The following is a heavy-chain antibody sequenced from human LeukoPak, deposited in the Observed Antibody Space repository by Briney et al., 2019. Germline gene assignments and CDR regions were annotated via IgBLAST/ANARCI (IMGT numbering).Heavy chain of an antibody. CDR3: ARDHEAVAALWGEYFQH. V-gene: IGHV1-18*01. J-gene: IGHJ1*01. CDR1: GYTFTSYG. CDR2: ISAYNGNT. Sequence: ASVKVSCKASGYTFTSYGISWVRQAPGQGLEWMGWISAYNGNTNYAQKLQGRVTMTTDTSTSTAYMELRSLRSDDTAVYYCARDHEAVAALWGEYFQHWGQGTLVTVSS. D-gene: IGHD6-19*01.